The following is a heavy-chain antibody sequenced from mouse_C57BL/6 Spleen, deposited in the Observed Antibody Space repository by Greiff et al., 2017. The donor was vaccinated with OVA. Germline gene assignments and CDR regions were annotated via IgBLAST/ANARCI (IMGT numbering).Heavy chain of an antibody. D-gene: IGHD1-1*01. Sequence: EVKLMESGPELVKPGASVKISCKASGYSFTDYNMNWVKQSNGKSLEWIGVINPNYGTTSYNQKFKGKATLTVDQSSSTAYMQLNSLTSEDSAVYYCARQSYGSKGWYFDVWGTGTTVTVSS. CDR3: ARQSYGSKGWYFDV. CDR1: GYSFTDYN. J-gene: IGHJ1*03. V-gene: IGHV1-39*01. CDR2: INPNYGTT.